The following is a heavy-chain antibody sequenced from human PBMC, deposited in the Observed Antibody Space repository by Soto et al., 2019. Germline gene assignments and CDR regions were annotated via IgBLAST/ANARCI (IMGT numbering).Heavy chain of an antibody. D-gene: IGHD6-13*01. Sequence: EVQLVESGGGLVQPGGSLRLSCAASGFTFSSYWMSWVRQAPGKGLEWVANIKQDGSEKYYVDSVKGRFTISRDNAKNSLYLQMNSLRAEDTAVYYCARKYSSSWDRRPFDAFDIWGQGTMVTVSS. CDR2: IKQDGSEK. CDR3: ARKYSSSWDRRPFDAFDI. CDR1: GFTFSSYW. V-gene: IGHV3-7*03. J-gene: IGHJ3*02.